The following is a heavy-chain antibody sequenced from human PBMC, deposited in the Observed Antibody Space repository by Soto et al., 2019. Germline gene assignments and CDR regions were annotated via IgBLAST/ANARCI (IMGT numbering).Heavy chain of an antibody. CDR2: IIPIFGTA. D-gene: IGHD3-3*01. Sequence: SVKVSCKASGGTFSSYAISWVRQAPGQGLEWMGGIIPIFGTANYAQKFQGRVTITADESTSTAYMELSSLRSEDTAVYYCANDYDFWSGYPPPYYYGMDVWGQGTTVTVSS. CDR1: GGTFSSYA. V-gene: IGHV1-69*13. J-gene: IGHJ6*02. CDR3: ANDYDFWSGYPPPYYYGMDV.